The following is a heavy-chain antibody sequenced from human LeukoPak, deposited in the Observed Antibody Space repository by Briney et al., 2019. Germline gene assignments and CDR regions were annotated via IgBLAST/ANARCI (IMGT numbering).Heavy chain of an antibody. D-gene: IGHD6-13*01. CDR2: ISWNSGSI. CDR1: GFTFYDYA. J-gene: IGHJ3*02. CDR3: AKVSPIAAFGAFDI. Sequence: PGGSLRLSCAASGFTFYDYAMHWVRHAPGKGLEWVSGISWNSGSIGYADSVKGRFTITRDNIKVYLYLQMNSLRAEDTAVYYCAKVSPIAAFGAFDIWGQGTMVTVSS. V-gene: IGHV3-9*01.